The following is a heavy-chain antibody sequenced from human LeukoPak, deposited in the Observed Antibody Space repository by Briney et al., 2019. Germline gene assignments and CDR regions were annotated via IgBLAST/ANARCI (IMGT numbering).Heavy chain of an antibody. CDR3: AKSSIPRLGELSSY. D-gene: IGHD3-16*02. CDR2: IRYDGSNK. CDR1: GFTFSSYG. J-gene: IGHJ4*02. V-gene: IGHV3-30*02. Sequence: GGSLRLSCAASGFTFSSYGMHWVRQAPGKGLEWAAFIRYDGSNKYYADSVKGRFTISRDNSKNTLYLQMNSLRAEDTAVYYCAKSSIPRLGELSSYWGQGNLVTVSS.